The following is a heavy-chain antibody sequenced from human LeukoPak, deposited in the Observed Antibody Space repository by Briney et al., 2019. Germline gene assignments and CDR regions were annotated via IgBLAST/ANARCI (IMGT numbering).Heavy chain of an antibody. J-gene: IGHJ4*02. V-gene: IGHV1-46*01. CDR1: GYTFTSYY. CDR3: ARESMDTEYFDY. CDR2: INPSGGST. Sequence: ASVKVSCKASGYTFTSYYMHWVRQAPGQGLEWMGIINPSGGSTSYAQKFQGRVTMTRDTSTSTVYMGLSSLRSEDTAVYYCARESMDTEYFDYWGQGTLVTVSS. D-gene: IGHD5-18*01.